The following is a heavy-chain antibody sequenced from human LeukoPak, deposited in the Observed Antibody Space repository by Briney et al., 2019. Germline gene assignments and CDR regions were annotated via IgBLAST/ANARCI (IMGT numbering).Heavy chain of an antibody. CDR1: GYTLTELS. V-gene: IGHV1-24*01. D-gene: IGHD3-22*01. Sequence: ASVKVSCKVSGYTLTELSMHWVRQAPGKGLEWMGGFDPEDGETIYAQKFQGRVTMTEDISTDTAYMELSSLRSEDTAVYYCATESHYYDSSGPTPSWFDPWGQGTLVTVSS. CDR3: ATESHYYDSSGPTPSWFDP. J-gene: IGHJ5*02. CDR2: FDPEDGET.